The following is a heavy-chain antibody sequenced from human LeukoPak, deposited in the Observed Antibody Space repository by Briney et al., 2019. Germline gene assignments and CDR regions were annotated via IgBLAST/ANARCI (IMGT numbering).Heavy chain of an antibody. V-gene: IGHV3-13*01. CDR2: MGVGGDT. CDR3: AKAFDYNGLRGEGGSFDC. Sequence: GGPLRLSCVASGFNFSKNDMHWVRETTERGLEWVLAMGVGGDTYYADPVKGRFTISRENGKNSVYLQMNSLTAGDTALYFCAKAFDYNGLRGEGGSFDCWGQGALVTVSS. J-gene: IGHJ4*02. D-gene: IGHD4-11*01. CDR1: GFNFSKND.